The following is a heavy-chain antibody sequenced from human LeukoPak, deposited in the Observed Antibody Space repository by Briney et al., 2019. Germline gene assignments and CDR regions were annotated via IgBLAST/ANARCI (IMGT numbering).Heavy chain of an antibody. CDR2: IWYDGSNK. Sequence: PGGSLRLSCAASGFTFSSYGMHWVRQAPGKGLEWVAVIWYDGSNKYYADSVKGRFTISRDNSKNTLYLQMNSLRAEDTAVYYCAKDRHAYSSGWYYFDYWGQGTLVTVSS. J-gene: IGHJ4*02. D-gene: IGHD6-19*01. V-gene: IGHV3-30*02. CDR1: GFTFSSYG. CDR3: AKDRHAYSSGWYYFDY.